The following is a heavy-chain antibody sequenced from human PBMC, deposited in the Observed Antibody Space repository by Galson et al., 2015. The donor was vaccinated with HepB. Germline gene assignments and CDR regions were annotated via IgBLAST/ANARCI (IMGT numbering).Heavy chain of an antibody. D-gene: IGHD4-23*01. CDR3: ARELATVATVTTPDAFDI. Sequence: SVKVSCKASGYTFTKFGISWMRQAPGQGLEWMGWVSAFNGHTNYAQKLQGRVTLTTDTSTSTAYLEVTSLRSDDTAVYYCARELATVATVTTPDAFDIWGQGTMVTVSS. J-gene: IGHJ3*02. CDR2: VSAFNGHT. V-gene: IGHV1-18*04. CDR1: GYTFTKFG.